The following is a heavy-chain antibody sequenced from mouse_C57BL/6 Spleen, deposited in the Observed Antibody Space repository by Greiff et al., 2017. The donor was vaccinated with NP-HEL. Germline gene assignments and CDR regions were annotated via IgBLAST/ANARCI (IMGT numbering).Heavy chain of an antibody. J-gene: IGHJ1*03. CDR2: INYDGSST. CDR3: AREGAYSNYGYFDV. V-gene: IGHV5-16*01. CDR1: GFTFSDYY. Sequence: EVQLQESVGGLVQPGSSMKLSCTASGFTFSDYYMAWVRQVPEKGLEWVANINYDGSSTYYLDSLKSRFIISRDNAKNILYLQMSSLKSEDTATYYGAREGAYSNYGYFDVWGTGTTVTVSS. D-gene: IGHD2-5*01.